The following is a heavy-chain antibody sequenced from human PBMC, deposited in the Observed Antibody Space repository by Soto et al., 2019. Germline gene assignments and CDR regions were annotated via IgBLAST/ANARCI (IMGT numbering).Heavy chain of an antibody. Sequence: QXQLVXSXGXVVQPXXSXXLSCAVSGFTVSTXXMHWVRQAPGKGLEWVAVISRDGGTKYYADSVKGRFTISRDNSRNTLFLEMNSLRGDDMAVYYCTGEVASGYWGQGTLVTVSS. J-gene: IGHJ4*02. CDR2: ISRDGGTK. V-gene: IGHV3-30*03. CDR3: TGEVASGY. CDR1: GFTVSTXX. D-gene: IGHD2-8*02.